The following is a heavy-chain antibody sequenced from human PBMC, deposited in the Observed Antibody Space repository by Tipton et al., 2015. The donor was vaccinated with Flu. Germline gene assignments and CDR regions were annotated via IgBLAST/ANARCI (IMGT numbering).Heavy chain of an antibody. V-gene: IGHV4-38-2*01. Sequence: TLSLTCAVSGDSISSDYHWGWIRQFPGKGLEWIGTVSRSGSTIYSPSLKSRVTISIDRSKNQFSLNLKSVTAADMAVYYCARRVYSNYVSDPKSWFDPWGQGILVTVSS. CDR1: GDSISSDYH. J-gene: IGHJ5*02. D-gene: IGHD4-11*01. CDR2: VSRSGST. CDR3: ARRVYSNYVSDPKSWFDP.